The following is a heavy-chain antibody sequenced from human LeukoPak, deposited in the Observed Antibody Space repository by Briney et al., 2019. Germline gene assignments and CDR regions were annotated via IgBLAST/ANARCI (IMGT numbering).Heavy chain of an antibody. CDR3: AVQFLGYGSGSYFDY. CDR1: GFTFSSYW. D-gene: IGHD3-10*01. CDR2: IFYSGST. J-gene: IGHJ4*02. V-gene: IGHV4-39*01. Sequence: GSLRLSCAASGFTFSSYWMSWVRQPPGKGLEWIGSIFYSGSTYYNPSLKSRVTISVDTSKNQFSLKLSSVTAADTAVYYCAVQFLGYGSGSYFDYWGQGTLVTVSS.